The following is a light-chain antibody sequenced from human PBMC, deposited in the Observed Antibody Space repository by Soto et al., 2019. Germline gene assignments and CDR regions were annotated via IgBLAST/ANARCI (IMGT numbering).Light chain of an antibody. J-gene: IGLJ1*01. CDR3: QSYENSRTGFYV. CDR1: SSDIGAGFD. CDR2: GNT. Sequence: QSVLTQPPSVSGAPGQRVTISCTGSSSDIGAGFDVHWYQHLPGTAPKLLIYGNTNRPSGVPGRFSGSKSGTSASLVITGLQAEDGADYYCQSYENSRTGFYVFGTGTEVTVL. V-gene: IGLV1-40*01.